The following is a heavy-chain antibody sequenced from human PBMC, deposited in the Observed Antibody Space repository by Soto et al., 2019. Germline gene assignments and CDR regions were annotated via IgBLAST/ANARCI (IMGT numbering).Heavy chain of an antibody. CDR1: GGTLNNYA. CDR2: ILPVSAPP. V-gene: IGHV1-69*13. Sequence: SVKVSCKASGGTLNNYAINWVRQAPGQGLEWMGGILPVSAPPDYAQKFQGRVSITADHSTSTVYMELSRLKSDDTVVYFCATDSNYDVSNSFWGQGTLVTVSS. D-gene: IGHD3-3*01. CDR3: ATDSNYDVSNSF. J-gene: IGHJ4*02.